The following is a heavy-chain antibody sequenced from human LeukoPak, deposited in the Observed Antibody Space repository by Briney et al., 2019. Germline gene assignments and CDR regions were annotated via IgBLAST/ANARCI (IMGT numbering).Heavy chain of an antibody. J-gene: IGHJ1*01. V-gene: IGHV3-74*01. CDR2: INSDGSSS. Sequence: GGSLRLSCAVSGLSFSTYWMRWVRQAPGKGLVWVSRINSDGSSSRYADSVKGRFTISRDNSKNTLYLQMNSLRAEDTAVYYCASRLTYGSGTFAGQHWGQGTLVTVSS. CDR1: GLSFSTYW. D-gene: IGHD3-10*01. CDR3: ASRLTYGSGTFAGQH.